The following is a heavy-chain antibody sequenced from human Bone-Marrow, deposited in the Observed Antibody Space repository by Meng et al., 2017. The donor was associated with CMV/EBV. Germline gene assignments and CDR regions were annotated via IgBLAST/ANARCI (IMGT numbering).Heavy chain of an antibody. CDR3: ARIQRPGAPLDYDYTMDV. D-gene: IGHD5-18*01. CDR1: GGSISSYY. V-gene: IGHV4-39*07. Sequence: GSLRLSCTVSGGSISSYYWGWIRQPPGKGLEWIGSIYYSGITFYNPSLKSRVTISVDTSKNHFSLKLSSVTAADTAVYFCARIQRPGAPLDYDYTMDVWGQGTTVTVSS. CDR2: IYYSGIT. J-gene: IGHJ6*02.